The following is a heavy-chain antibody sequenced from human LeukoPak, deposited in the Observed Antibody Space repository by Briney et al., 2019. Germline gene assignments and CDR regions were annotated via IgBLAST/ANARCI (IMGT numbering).Heavy chain of an antibody. CDR2: IFYSGST. J-gene: IGHJ4*02. CDR3: ARDFRGSYFDFDY. CDR1: GGSISTSNYY. D-gene: IGHD1-26*01. Sequence: SETLSLTCTVSGGSISTSNYYWGWIRQPPGKGLEWIGNIFYSGSTYYNPSLKSRVTISVDTSKNQFSLKLSSVTAADTAVYYCARDFRGSYFDFDYWGQGTLVTVSS. V-gene: IGHV4-39*07.